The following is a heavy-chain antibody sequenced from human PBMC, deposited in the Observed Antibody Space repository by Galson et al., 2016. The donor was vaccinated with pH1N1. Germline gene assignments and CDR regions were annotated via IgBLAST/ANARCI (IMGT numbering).Heavy chain of an antibody. CDR2: MNPNSGKS. V-gene: IGHV1-8*01. Sequence: SVKVSCKVSGYTLTNYDINWVRQAAGQGLEWMGWMNPNSGKSNSAQKFKGRVTMTRDTSISTVYMELSSLRSEDTAVYYCARDVRISLWLPDFWGQGTLVTVSS. CDR3: ARDVRISLWLPDF. CDR1: GYTLTNYD. J-gene: IGHJ4*02. D-gene: IGHD5-18*01.